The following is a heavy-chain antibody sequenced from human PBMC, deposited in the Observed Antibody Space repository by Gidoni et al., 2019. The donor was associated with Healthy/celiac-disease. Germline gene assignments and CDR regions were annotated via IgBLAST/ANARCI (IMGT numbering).Heavy chain of an antibody. CDR2: SSSSSSYI. D-gene: IGHD6-13*01. J-gene: IGHJ4*02. Sequence: EVQPVESGGGLVKPGGSLTLFGATSGITFSSYSMNWVRQAAGKVLAWVSSSSSSSSYIYYADSVKGRFPISRDNAKNSLYLQMNRLRTEDTAVYYCARDSSSLNYWGQGTLVTVSS. CDR3: ARDSSSLNY. V-gene: IGHV3-21*01. CDR1: GITFSSYS.